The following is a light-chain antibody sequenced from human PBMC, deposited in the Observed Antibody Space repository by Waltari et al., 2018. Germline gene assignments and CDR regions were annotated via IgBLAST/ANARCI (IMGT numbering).Light chain of an antibody. J-gene: IGKJ2*03. V-gene: IGKV1-5*03. Sequence: DIQMTQSPSTLSASVGDRVTITCRASQSVGTWLAWYQQKPGKAPNLLIYRASTLESGVPSRFSGSGSGTEFTLTISSLQPDDFATYYCQQYNCYSQSFGQGTKLEIK. CDR3: QQYNCYSQS. CDR2: RAS. CDR1: QSVGTW.